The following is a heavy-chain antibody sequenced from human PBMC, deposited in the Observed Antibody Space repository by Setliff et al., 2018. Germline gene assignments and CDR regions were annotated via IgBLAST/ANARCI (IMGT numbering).Heavy chain of an antibody. CDR2: IYYSGTA. CDR3: ARHEFVGGYYGSVTYRHFDY. V-gene: IGHV4-39*01. CDR1: GGSISSSSYQ. J-gene: IGHJ4*02. D-gene: IGHD3-10*01. Sequence: PSETLSLTCTVSGGSISSSSYQWGWVRQTPGKGLEWIGSIYYSGTAYYNPSLKSRVTISVDTSKNQFSLQVTSVTATDTAVYYCARHEFVGGYYGSVTYRHFDYWGQGILVT.